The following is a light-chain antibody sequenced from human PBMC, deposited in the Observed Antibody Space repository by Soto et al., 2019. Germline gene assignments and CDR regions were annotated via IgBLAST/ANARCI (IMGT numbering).Light chain of an antibody. CDR1: SSDVGSYNL. V-gene: IGLV2-23*01. CDR2: EGS. CDR3: CSYAGSYV. J-gene: IGLJ1*01. Sequence: QSVLTQPASVSGSPGQSITISCTGTSSDVGSYNLVSWYQQHPGKAPKLMIYEGSKRPSGVSNRFSGSKSGNTASLTISGLQAEEEADYYCCSYAGSYVFGTGTKVTVL.